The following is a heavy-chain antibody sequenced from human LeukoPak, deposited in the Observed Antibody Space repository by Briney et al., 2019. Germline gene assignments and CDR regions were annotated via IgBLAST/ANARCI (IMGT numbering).Heavy chain of an antibody. CDR3: ARSASGSGYSLPFDY. J-gene: IGHJ4*02. CDR2: ISLYNGDA. Sequence: ASLKVSCKASVYTFTTYGISWVRQAPGQQLEWLRWISLYNGDANYAKKVHGRVTMTTDTSTNTAYMELWSLRSDDTGVYYCARSASGSGYSLPFDYWGQGAPVTVS. D-gene: IGHD3-22*01. CDR1: VYTFTTYG. V-gene: IGHV1-18*01.